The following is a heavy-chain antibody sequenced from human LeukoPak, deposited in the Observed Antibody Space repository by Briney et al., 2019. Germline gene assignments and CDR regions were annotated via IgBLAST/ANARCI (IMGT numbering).Heavy chain of an antibody. D-gene: IGHD5-12*01. Sequence: PGGSLRLSCAASGFTFSSYSMNWVRQAPGKGLEWVSSISSSSSYIYYADSVKGRFTISRDNAKNSLYLQMNSLRAEDTAVYYCARAYRGYDYYFDYWGQGTLVTVSS. V-gene: IGHV3-21*04. J-gene: IGHJ4*02. CDR2: ISSSSSYI. CDR3: ARAYRGYDYYFDY. CDR1: GFTFSSYS.